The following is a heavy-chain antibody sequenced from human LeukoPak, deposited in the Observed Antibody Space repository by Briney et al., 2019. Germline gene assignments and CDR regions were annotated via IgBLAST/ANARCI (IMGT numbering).Heavy chain of an antibody. CDR3: ATFHPVSDYYYGMDV. V-gene: IGHV1-2*06. D-gene: IGHD2/OR15-2a*01. Sequence: ASVKVSCKASGYAFINYYMHWVRQAPGQGLEWMGRINPNSGGTDYAQKFQVRVTMTRDTSISTAYMELSRLRSDDTAVYYCATFHPVSDYYYGMDVWGQGTTVTVSS. CDR1: GYAFINYY. CDR2: INPNSGGT. J-gene: IGHJ6*02.